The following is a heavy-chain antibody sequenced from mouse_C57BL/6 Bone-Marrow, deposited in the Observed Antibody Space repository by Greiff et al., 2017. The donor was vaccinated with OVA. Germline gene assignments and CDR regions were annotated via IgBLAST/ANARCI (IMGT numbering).Heavy chain of an antibody. CDR3: ARELRVLYYFDY. D-gene: IGHD3-2*02. CDR2: INPSNGGT. V-gene: IGHV1-53*01. CDR1: GYTFTSYW. J-gene: IGHJ2*01. Sequence: VQLQQPGTELVKPGASVKLSCKASGYTFTSYWLHWVKQRPGQGLEWIGNINPSNGGTNYNEKFKSKATLTVDKSSSTAYMQLSSLTSEDSAVYYCARELRVLYYFDYWGQGTTLTVSS.